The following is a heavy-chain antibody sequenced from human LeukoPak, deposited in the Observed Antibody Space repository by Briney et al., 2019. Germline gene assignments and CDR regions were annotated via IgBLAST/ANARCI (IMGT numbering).Heavy chain of an antibody. V-gene: IGHV4-61*02. J-gene: IGHJ4*02. CDR3: ARDAGYNHRFDY. CDR2: IYTSGST. Sequence: SQTLSLTCTVSGGSISSGSYYWRWIRQPAGKGLEWIGRIYTSGSTNYNPSLKSRVTISVDTSKNQFSLKLSSVTAADTAVYYCARDAGYNHRFDYWGQGTLVTVSS. CDR1: GGSISSGSYY. D-gene: IGHD5-24*01.